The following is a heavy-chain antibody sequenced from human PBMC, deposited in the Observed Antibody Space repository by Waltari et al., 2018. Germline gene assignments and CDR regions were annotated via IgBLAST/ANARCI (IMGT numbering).Heavy chain of an antibody. CDR2: INHSGST. Sequence: QVHLQQWGAGLLKPSETLSLTCGVYGGSCSGYYWSWIRQPPGKGLEWIGEINHSGSTNYNPSLKSRVTMSVDTSKSQFSLKLSSVTAADTAVYYCARGRCISTWFCQYYGVDVWGQGATVIVSS. J-gene: IGHJ6*02. CDR3: ARGRCISTWFCQYYGVDV. D-gene: IGHD2-8*01. CDR1: GGSCSGYY. V-gene: IGHV4-34*01.